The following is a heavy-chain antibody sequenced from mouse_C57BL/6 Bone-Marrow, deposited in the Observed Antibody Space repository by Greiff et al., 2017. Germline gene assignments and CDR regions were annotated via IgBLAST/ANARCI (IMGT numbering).Heavy chain of an antibody. Sequence: VQLQQSGPELVKPGASVKISCKASGYTFTDYYMNWVKQSHGKSLEWIGDINPNNGGTSYNQKFKGKATLTVDKSSSTAYIELRSLTSEDSAVYYCARGTNYYGSSWYFDVWGTGTTVTVSS. V-gene: IGHV1-26*01. J-gene: IGHJ1*03. CDR2: INPNNGGT. D-gene: IGHD1-1*01. CDR3: ARGTNYYGSSWYFDV. CDR1: GYTFTDYY.